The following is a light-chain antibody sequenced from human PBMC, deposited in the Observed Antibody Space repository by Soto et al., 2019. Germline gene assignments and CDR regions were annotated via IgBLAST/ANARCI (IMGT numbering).Light chain of an antibody. CDR2: GAS. J-gene: IGKJ1*01. Sequence: ESVLTQSPGTLSLSPGERATLSCRASQSVSSNHLAWYQQKPGRAPRLLIYGASNRATGIPDRFSGSGSGTDFTLTISRLEPEDSAVYYYQQYGSSPTWTFGQGTKVEIK. CDR1: QSVSSNH. CDR3: QQYGSSPTWT. V-gene: IGKV3-20*01.